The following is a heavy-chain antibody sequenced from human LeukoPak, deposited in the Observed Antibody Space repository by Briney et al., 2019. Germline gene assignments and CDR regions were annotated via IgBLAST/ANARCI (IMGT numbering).Heavy chain of an antibody. CDR2: ISSSGTTI. Sequence: ISSSGTTIYYADSVKGRFTISRDNTNNALYLQMNSLRAEDTAVYYCVRLRDYGGNSDGFDIWGQGTMVTVSS. CDR3: VRLRDYGGNSDGFDI. J-gene: IGHJ3*02. V-gene: IGHV3-48*03. D-gene: IGHD4-23*01.